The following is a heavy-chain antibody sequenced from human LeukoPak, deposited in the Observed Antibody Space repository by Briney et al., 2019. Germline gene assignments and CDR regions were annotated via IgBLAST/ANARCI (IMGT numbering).Heavy chain of an antibody. Sequence: GGDLRLCCAASGFTHSSYWMSWVRPAPGKRVEWVANMKRGGSEKSYVHSVKGRFTISRDNAKKSLYLQMNSLRAEDTAVYYYARENLGSGTYYFDHWGQGTLVTVSS. CDR3: ARENLGSGTYYFDH. CDR1: GFTHSSYW. D-gene: IGHD3-10*01. CDR2: MKRGGSEK. V-gene: IGHV3-7*03. J-gene: IGHJ4*02.